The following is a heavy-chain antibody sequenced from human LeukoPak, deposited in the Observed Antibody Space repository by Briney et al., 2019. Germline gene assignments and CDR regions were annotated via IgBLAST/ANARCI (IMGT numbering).Heavy chain of an antibody. CDR1: GFTFSNAW. V-gene: IGHV3-15*01. D-gene: IGHD3-10*01. J-gene: IGHJ4*02. Sequence: RGSLRLSCAASGFTFSNAWMSWVRQAPGKGLEWVGRIKSKTDGGTTDYAAPVKGRFTISRDDSKNTLYLQMNSLKTEDTAVYYCTTAGPYYGSGSIPVDYWGQGTLVTVSS. CDR2: IKSKTDGGTT. CDR3: TTAGPYYGSGSIPVDY.